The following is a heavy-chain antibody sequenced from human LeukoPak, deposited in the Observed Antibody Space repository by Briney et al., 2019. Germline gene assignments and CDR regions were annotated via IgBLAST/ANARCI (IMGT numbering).Heavy chain of an antibody. V-gene: IGHV4-34*01. J-gene: IGHJ4*02. CDR2: INHSGST. Sequence: PSETLSLTCAVYGGSFSGYYWSWIRQPPGKGLEWIWEINHSGSTNYNPSLKSRVTISVDTSKNQFSLKLSSVTAADTAVYYCARGYGDYGVGFDYWGQGTLVTVSS. CDR3: ARGYGDYGVGFDY. CDR1: GGSFSGYY. D-gene: IGHD4-17*01.